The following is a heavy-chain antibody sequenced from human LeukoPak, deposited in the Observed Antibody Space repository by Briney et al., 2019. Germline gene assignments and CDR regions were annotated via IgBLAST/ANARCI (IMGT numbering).Heavy chain of an antibody. Sequence: GGSLRLSCAACGFTFSSYGMHWVRQAPGKGLEWVAVISYDGSNKYYAGSVKGRFTISRDNSKNTLYLQMNSLRAEDTAVYYCTPTTTYYFDYWGQGTLVTVSS. CDR2: ISYDGSNK. CDR3: TPTTTYYFDY. CDR1: GFTFSSYG. D-gene: IGHD4-11*01. J-gene: IGHJ4*02. V-gene: IGHV3-30*03.